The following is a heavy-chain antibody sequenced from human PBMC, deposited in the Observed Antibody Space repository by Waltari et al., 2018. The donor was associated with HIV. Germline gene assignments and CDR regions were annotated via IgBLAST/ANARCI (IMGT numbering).Heavy chain of an antibody. V-gene: IGHV3-48*03. CDR3: ARGWFES. Sequence: EVQLVESGGGLVQPGGSLRLSCPASGFRLVSYDMNSVRQALGKGLDGISYISNSVSRIYYAGSVRGRFTISRDSDKNSLFLQMNSLRVEDTAVYYCARGWFESWGQGTMVTVSS. J-gene: IGHJ5*01. CDR1: GFRLVSYD. CDR2: ISNSVSRI.